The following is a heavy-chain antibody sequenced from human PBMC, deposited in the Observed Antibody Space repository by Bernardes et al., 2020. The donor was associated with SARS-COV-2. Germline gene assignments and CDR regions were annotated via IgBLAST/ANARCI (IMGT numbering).Heavy chain of an antibody. CDR2: FDPEDGET. CDR1: GYTLTELS. D-gene: IGHD6-6*01. CDR3: ATGLSSSPGDYYYYGMDV. V-gene: IGHV1-24*01. Sequence: ASVKVSCKVSGYTLTELSMHWVRQAPGKGLEWMGGFDPEDGETIYAQKFQGRVTMTEDTSTDTAYMELSSLRSEDTAVYYCATGLSSSPGDYYYYGMDVWGQGTTVTVS. J-gene: IGHJ6*02.